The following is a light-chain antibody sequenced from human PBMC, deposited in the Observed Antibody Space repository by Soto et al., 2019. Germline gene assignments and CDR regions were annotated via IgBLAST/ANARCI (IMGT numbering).Light chain of an antibody. V-gene: IGKV1-5*03. CDR1: QTISSW. J-gene: IGKJ5*01. CDR3: QQLHGYPIT. CDR2: KAS. Sequence: DIQVTQSPSTLSGSVGDRVTITCRASQTISSWLAWYQQKPGKAPKLLIYKASTLKSGVPSRFSGSGSGTEFTLTISSLQPEDFATYYCQQLHGYPITFGQGTRLEI.